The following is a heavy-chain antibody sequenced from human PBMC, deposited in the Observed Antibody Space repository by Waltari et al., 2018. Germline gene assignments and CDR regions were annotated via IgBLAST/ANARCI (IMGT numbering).Heavy chain of an antibody. CDR3: AKEGNGGAQYAFDI. CDR1: IFAFSAYG. V-gene: IGHV3-30*18. CDR2: VSSDGNTK. Sequence: QVQLVESGGGVVQPGRSLRLSCGASIFAFSAYGMPWVRQAPGKGRGCLAVVSSDGNTKYYLDSGKCRFTISRDNSKHTLYLQMNSLRAEDTAVYYCAKEGNGGAQYAFDIWGQGTMVSVSS. J-gene: IGHJ3*02. D-gene: IGHD2-8*01.